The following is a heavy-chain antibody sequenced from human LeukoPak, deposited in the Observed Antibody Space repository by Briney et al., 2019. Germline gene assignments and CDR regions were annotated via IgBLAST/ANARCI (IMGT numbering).Heavy chain of an antibody. CDR1: GGSISSHY. CDR2: IYYTGST. J-gene: IGHJ4*02. Sequence: SETLSLTCTVSGGSISSHYWSWVRQPPGKGLEWIGYIYYTGSTKYNLSLKSQVTISVDTSKNQFSLKLSSVTTGDTALYYCARQGGYGDSTHLDYWGRGTLVTVSS. D-gene: IGHD4-17*01. V-gene: IGHV4-59*11. CDR3: ARQGGYGDSTHLDY.